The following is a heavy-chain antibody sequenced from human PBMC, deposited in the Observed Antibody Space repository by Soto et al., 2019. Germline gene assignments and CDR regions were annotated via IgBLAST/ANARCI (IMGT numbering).Heavy chain of an antibody. CDR3: AADSIVEIPYYYYYGMDV. Sequence: GASVKVSCKASGFTFTSSAVQWVRQARGQRLEWIGWIVVGSGNTNYAQKFQERVTITRDMSTSTAYMELSSLRSEDTAVYYCAADSIVEIPYYYYYGMDVWGQGTTVTVS. CDR1: GFTFTSSA. J-gene: IGHJ6*02. D-gene: IGHD2-15*01. CDR2: IVVGSGNT. V-gene: IGHV1-58*01.